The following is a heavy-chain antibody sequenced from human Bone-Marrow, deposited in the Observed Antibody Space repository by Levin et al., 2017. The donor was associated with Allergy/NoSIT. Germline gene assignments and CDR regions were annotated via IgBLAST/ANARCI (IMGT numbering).Heavy chain of an antibody. J-gene: IGHJ6*02. V-gene: IGHV4-59*08. CDR1: GGSISSYY. CDR3: ARQGCSGGSCYLRSDV. D-gene: IGHD2-15*01. CDR2: IYYSGST. Sequence: PSETLSLTCTASGGSISSYYWSWIRQPPGKGLEWIGYIYYSGSTNYNPSLKSRVTISVDTSKNQFSLKLSSVTAADTAVYYCARQGCSGGSCYLRSDVWGQGTTVTVSS.